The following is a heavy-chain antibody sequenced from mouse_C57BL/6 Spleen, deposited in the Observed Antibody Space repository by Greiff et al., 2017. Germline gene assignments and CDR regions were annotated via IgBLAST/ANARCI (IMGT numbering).Heavy chain of an antibody. CDR2: ISDGGSYT. J-gene: IGHJ2*01. CDR3: AKGCRRLRYAYYFDY. Sequence: EVQRVESGGGLVKPGGSLKLSCAASGFTFSSYAMSWVRQTPEKRLEWVATISDGGSYTYYPDHVKGRFTISRDNAKNNLYLQMSHLMSDVTSMYFVAKGCRRLRYAYYFDYWGQGTTLTVSS. CDR1: GFTFSSYA. V-gene: IGHV5-4*01. D-gene: IGHD1-1*01.